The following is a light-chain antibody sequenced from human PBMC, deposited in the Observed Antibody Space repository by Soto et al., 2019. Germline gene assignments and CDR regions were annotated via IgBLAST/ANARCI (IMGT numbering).Light chain of an antibody. J-gene: IGLJ1*01. CDR3: AAWDDSLNGHYV. CDR1: SSNIGSNT. Sequence: QSVLTQPPSASGTPGRRVTISCSGSSSNIGSNTVNWYQQLPGTAPKLLIYSNNQRPSGVPDRFSGSKSGTSASLAISGLQSEDEADYYCAAWDDSLNGHYVFGTGTKVTV. CDR2: SNN. V-gene: IGLV1-44*01.